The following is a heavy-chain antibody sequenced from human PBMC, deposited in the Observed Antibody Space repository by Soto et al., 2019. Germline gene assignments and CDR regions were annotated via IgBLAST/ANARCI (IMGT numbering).Heavy chain of an antibody. V-gene: IGHV3-30-3*01. D-gene: IGHD3-22*01. J-gene: IGHJ4*02. CDR1: GFTFSSYA. Sequence: LRLSCAASGFTFSSYAMHWVRQAPGKGLEWVAVISYDGSNKYYADSVKGRFTISRDNSKNTLYLQMNSLRAEDTAVYYCARIDSEADDSSGGDYWSQGTLVTVSS. CDR2: ISYDGSNK. CDR3: ARIDSEADDSSGGDY.